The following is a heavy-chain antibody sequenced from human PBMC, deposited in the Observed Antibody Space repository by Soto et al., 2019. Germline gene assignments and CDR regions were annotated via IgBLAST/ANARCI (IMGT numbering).Heavy chain of an antibody. J-gene: IGHJ4*02. Sequence: QVQLVESGGGVVQPGRSLRLSCAASGFTFSSYGMHWVRQAPGKGLEWVAVIWYDGSNKYYADSVKGRFTISRDNSKNTLYLQMNSLRAEDTAVYYCASKGSYGSIDYWGQGTLVTVSS. D-gene: IGHD1-26*01. CDR1: GFTFSSYG. CDR3: ASKGSYGSIDY. CDR2: IWYDGSNK. V-gene: IGHV3-33*01.